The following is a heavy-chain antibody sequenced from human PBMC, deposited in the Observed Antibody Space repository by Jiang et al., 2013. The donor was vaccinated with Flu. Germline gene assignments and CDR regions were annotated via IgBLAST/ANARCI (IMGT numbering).Heavy chain of an antibody. J-gene: IGHJ4*02. V-gene: IGHV6-1*01. D-gene: IGHD6-19*01. CDR2: TYYRSKWYN. CDR1: GDSVSSNSAA. Sequence: SQTLSLTCAISGDSVSSNSAAWNWIRQSPSRGLEWLGRTYYRSKWYNDYAVSVKSRITINPDTSKNQFSLQLNSVTPEDTAVYYCARDPSSGWYRTPWACYFDYWGQGTLVTVSS. CDR3: ARDPSSGWYRTPWACYFDY.